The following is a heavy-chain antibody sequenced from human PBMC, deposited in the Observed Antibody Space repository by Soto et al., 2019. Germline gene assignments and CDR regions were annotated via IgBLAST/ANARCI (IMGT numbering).Heavy chain of an antibody. J-gene: IGHJ2*01. D-gene: IGHD2-2*01. CDR3: AKDLKGVPRYFDL. Sequence: EVQLLESGGGLVQPGGSLRLSCAASGFTFSSYAMSWVRQASGKGLEWVSAISGSGGSTYYADSVKGRFTISRDNSKNTLYLQMNSLRAEDTAVYYCAKDLKGVPRYFDLWGRGTLVTVSS. CDR1: GFTFSSYA. CDR2: ISGSGGST. V-gene: IGHV3-23*01.